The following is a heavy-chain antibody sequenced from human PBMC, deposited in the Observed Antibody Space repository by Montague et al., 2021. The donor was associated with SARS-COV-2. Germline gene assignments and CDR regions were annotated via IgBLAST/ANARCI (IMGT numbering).Heavy chain of an antibody. Sequence: SLRLSCAASGFTFSSYGMHWVRQAPGKGLEWVAVIWYDGSNKYYADSXXGRFTISRDNSKNTLYLQMNSLRAEDTAVYYCAREANCGGDCPLDYWGQGTLVTVSS. CDR2: IWYDGSNK. J-gene: IGHJ4*02. D-gene: IGHD2-21*02. CDR3: AREANCGGDCPLDY. V-gene: IGHV3-33*01. CDR1: GFTFSSYG.